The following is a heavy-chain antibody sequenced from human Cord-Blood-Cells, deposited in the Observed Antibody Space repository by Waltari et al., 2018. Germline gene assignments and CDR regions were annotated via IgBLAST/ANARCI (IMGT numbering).Heavy chain of an antibody. Sequence: EVQLLESGGGLVQPGGSLRLSCAASGFTFSSYAMSWVRQAPGKGLEWVSAISGSGGRTYYADSVKGRFTISRDNSKNTLYLQMNSLRAEDTAVYYCAKTYYYGSGSYYGMDVWGQGTTVTVSS. V-gene: IGHV3-23*01. CDR3: AKTYYYGSGSYYGMDV. J-gene: IGHJ6*02. CDR2: ISGSGGRT. D-gene: IGHD3-10*01. CDR1: GFTFSSYA.